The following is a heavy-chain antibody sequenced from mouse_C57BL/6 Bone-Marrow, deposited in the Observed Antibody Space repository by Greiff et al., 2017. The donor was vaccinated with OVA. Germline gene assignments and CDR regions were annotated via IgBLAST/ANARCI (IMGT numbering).Heavy chain of an antibody. D-gene: IGHD1-1*01. V-gene: IGHV1-81*01. CDR1: GYTFTSYG. Sequence: VPLQQSGAELASPGASVKLSCKASGYTFTSYGISWVKQRTGQGLEWIGEIYPRSGNTYYNEKFKGKATLTADKSSSTAYMELRSLTSEDSAVYFCARATTVVPGFAYWGQGTLVTVSA. J-gene: IGHJ3*01. CDR3: ARATTVVPGFAY. CDR2: IYPRSGNT.